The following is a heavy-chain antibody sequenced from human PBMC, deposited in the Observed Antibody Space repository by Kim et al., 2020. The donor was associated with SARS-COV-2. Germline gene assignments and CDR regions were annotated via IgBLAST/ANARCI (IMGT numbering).Heavy chain of an antibody. J-gene: IGHJ4*01. CDR2: VYFSGST. Sequence: QVQLQESGPGLVKPSQTLSLTCSVSGDSFTSGYYYWTWIRQHPGKGLEWIGHVYFSGSTDYNPSLKSRTFMSIDTAQRQFSLKLGSVIAADTAVYFCARNRNRLGLFDYWGHGTLVTVSS. V-gene: IGHV4-31*03. CDR1: GDSFTSGYYY. D-gene: IGHD3-16*01. CDR3: ARNRNRLGLFDY.